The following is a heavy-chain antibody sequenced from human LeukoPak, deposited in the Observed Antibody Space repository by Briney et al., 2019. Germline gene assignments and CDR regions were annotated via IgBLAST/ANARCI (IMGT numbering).Heavy chain of an antibody. CDR2: ISDTGGDT. CDR3: TKTTRPLGALDH. D-gene: IGHD1-26*01. J-gene: IGHJ4*02. V-gene: IGHV3-23*01. Sequence: PGGSLRLSCAASGFTFSSYSMNWVRQAPGKGLEWVSGISDTGGDTKSADSVKGRFTISRDNSKNTLYLQMNSLRDDDTAIYYCTKTTRPLGALDHWGQGTLVTVSS. CDR1: GFTFSSYS.